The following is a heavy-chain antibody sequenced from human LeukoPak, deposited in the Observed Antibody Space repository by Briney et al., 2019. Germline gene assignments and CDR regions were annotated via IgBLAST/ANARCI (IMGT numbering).Heavy chain of an antibody. J-gene: IGHJ4*02. D-gene: IGHD3-9*01. CDR3: ARGRVLDWFDY. Sequence: PSETLSLTCTGSGGSIRSGDYYWSWIRQPPGKGLEWIGYIYYSGSTNYNPSLKSRVTISVDTSMKQFSLKLTSVTAADTAVYYCARGRVLDWFDYWGQGTLVTVSS. V-gene: IGHV4-30-4*01. CDR1: GGSIRSGDYY. CDR2: IYYSGST.